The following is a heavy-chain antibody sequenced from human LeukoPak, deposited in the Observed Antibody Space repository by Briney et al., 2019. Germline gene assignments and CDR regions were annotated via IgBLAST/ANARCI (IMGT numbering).Heavy chain of an antibody. CDR2: INHSGST. J-gene: IGHJ4*02. D-gene: IGHD3-22*01. V-gene: IGHV4-34*01. Sequence: PSETLSLTCAVYGGSFSGYYWSWIRQPPGKGLEWIGEINHSGSTNYNPSLKSRVTISVDTSKNQFSLKLSSVTAADTAVYYCARGRRLHVYYYDSSGYYRYYFDYWGQGTLVTVSS. CDR1: GGSFSGYY. CDR3: ARGRRLHVYYYDSSGYYRYYFDY.